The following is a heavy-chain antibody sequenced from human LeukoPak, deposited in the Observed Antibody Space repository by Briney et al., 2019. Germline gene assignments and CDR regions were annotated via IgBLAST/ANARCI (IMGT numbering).Heavy chain of an antibody. V-gene: IGHV1-69*13. J-gene: IGHJ5*02. CDR2: IIPIFGTA. CDR1: GGTFSSYA. Sequence: ASVKVSCKASGGTFSSYAISWVRQAPGQGLEWMGGIIPIFGTANYAQKFQGRVTITADESTSTAYMELSSLRSEDTAVYYCAGLGRKGHNWFHPWHQGTLLTVSS. CDR3: AGLGRKGHNWFHP.